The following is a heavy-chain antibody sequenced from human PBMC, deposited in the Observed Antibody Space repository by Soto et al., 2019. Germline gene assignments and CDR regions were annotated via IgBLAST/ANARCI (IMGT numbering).Heavy chain of an antibody. J-gene: IGHJ5*02. CDR1: GFTFSSYA. Sequence: EVQLLESGGGLVQPGGSLTLSCAASGFTFSSYAMTWVRQAPGKGLEWVSGISGGGGVSTYYADSVKGRFTISRDNSMNTLYLQMNRLRAEDTAVYYCATDAISMVRGVNNWFDPWGQGTLVTVSS. V-gene: IGHV3-23*01. D-gene: IGHD3-10*01. CDR3: ATDAISMVRGVNNWFDP. CDR2: ISGGGGVST.